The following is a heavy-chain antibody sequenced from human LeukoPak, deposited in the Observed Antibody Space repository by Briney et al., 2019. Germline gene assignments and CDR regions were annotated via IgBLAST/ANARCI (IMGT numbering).Heavy chain of an antibody. Sequence: SETLSLTCTVSGGSISSNNWWSWVRQPPGKGLEWIGEISHSGSGNDNPSLKSRVTISVDKSKNQFSLKLNSVTAADTAVYYCARKYYSGSGAIYGMDVWGQGTTVTVSS. CDR1: GGSISSNNW. CDR2: ISHSGSG. V-gene: IGHV4-4*02. D-gene: IGHD3-10*01. CDR3: ARKYYSGSGAIYGMDV. J-gene: IGHJ6*02.